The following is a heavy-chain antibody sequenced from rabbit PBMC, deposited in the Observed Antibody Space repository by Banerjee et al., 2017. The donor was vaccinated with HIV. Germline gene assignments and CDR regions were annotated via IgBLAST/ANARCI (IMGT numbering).Heavy chain of an antibody. D-gene: IGHD6-1*01. CDR2: IVPIFGVT. Sequence: QELVESGGGLVQPGGSLKLSCKASRFDFSTYSMSWVRQAPGKGLEWIGYIVPIFGVTYYANWIKYQFYNSSHNAQIPLYLQLNSLTTEDTATDVGVREACYGGYGDGNLWGQGTLVTVS. J-gene: IGHJ4*01. CDR3: VREACYGGYGDGNL. V-gene: IGHV1S7*01. CDR1: RFDFSTYS.